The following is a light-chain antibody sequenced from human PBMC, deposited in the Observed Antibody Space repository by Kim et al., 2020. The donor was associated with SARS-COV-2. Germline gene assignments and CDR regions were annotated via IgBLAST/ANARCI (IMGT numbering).Light chain of an antibody. CDR1: QSVSSNY. V-gene: IGKV3-20*01. J-gene: IGKJ2*01. CDR3: QQYGSGYS. Sequence: EIVLTQSPGTLSLSPGERATLSCRASQSVSSNYLAWYQQKLGQAPRLLIYGASSRATGIPDRFSGSGSGTDFTLTISRLEPEDFAVYYCQQYGSGYSFGLGTKLQI. CDR2: GAS.